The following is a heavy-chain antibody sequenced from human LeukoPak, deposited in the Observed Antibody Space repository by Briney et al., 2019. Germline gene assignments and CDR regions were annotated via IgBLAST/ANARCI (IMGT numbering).Heavy chain of an antibody. CDR3: ARGPHDFDP. CDR2: MYSSGTT. D-gene: IGHD3-3*01. J-gene: IGHJ5*02. V-gene: IGHV4-4*07. Sequence: SETLSLTCTVSGGSINGYYWSWIRQPAGKGLEWIGRMYSSGTTVYNPSLQSRVTISLDTSQNHFSLMLNSVTAADTAVYYCARGPHDFDPWGQGTLVTVSS. CDR1: GGSINGYY.